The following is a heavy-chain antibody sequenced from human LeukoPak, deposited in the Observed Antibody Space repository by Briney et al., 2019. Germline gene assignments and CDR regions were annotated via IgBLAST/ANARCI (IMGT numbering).Heavy chain of an antibody. CDR2: INSSSSCI. D-gene: IGHD4-17*01. V-gene: IGHV3-21*01. J-gene: IGHJ3*02. CDR1: GFTFSSYS. Sequence: GGSLRLSCAASGFTFSSYSMNWVRQAPGKGLEWVSPINSSSSCIYYADSVKGRFTISRDNAKNSLYLQMNRLRAEDTAVYYCAIDRGHEYGNAFDIWGQGTMVTVSS. CDR3: AIDRGHEYGNAFDI.